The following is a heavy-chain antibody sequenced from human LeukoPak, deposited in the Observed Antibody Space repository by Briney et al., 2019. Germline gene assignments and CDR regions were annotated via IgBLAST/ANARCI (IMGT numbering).Heavy chain of an antibody. J-gene: IGHJ4*02. V-gene: IGHV4-39*01. CDR2: IYYSGST. CDR1: GGSISSYY. D-gene: IGHD3-10*01. Sequence: PSETLSLTCTVSGGSISSYYWGWIRQPPGKGLEWIGSIYYSGSTYYNPSLKSRVTISVDTSKNQFSLKLSSVTAADTAVYYCARMNLGGSGSYFFDYWGQGTLVTVSS. CDR3: ARMNLGGSGSYFFDY.